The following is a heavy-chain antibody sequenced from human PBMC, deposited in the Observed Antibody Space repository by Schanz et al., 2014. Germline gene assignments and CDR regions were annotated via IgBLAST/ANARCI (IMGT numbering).Heavy chain of an antibody. CDR2: IIPITGIT. Sequence: QVQLVQSGAEVKKPGSSVKASCKASGDTFRSYTINWVRHAPGQGLEWMGRIIPITGITNYAQEFQGRVTFTADKSTSAAFLEVNRLRSEDTVVYYCARTGYDPSLTHWGQGTLVTVSS. CDR1: GDTFRSYT. CDR3: ARTGYDPSLTH. D-gene: IGHD5-12*01. J-gene: IGHJ4*02. V-gene: IGHV1-69*02.